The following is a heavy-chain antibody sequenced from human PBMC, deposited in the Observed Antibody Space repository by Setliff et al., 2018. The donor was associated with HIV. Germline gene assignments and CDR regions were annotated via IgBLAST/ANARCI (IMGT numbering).Heavy chain of an antibody. Sequence: PVGSLRLSCVASGFTFSSYAMTWVRQAPGKGLEWVSAISEGGDLTYYADSVKGRFTISRDNSKNTLYVQMNSLRAEDTAIYYCAKDPDYGDTSTFNVWGQGTMVTVSS. D-gene: IGHD4-17*01. CDR2: ISEGGDLT. CDR1: GFTFSSYA. J-gene: IGHJ3*01. CDR3: AKDPDYGDTSTFNV. V-gene: IGHV3-23*01.